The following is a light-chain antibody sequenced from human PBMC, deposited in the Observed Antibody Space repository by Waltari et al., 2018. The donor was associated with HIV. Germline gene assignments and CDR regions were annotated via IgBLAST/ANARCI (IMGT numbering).Light chain of an antibody. CDR3: AAWDSSLDSWV. CDR2: RND. CDR1: SNNVGNQG. J-gene: IGLJ3*02. Sequence: QAGLTQPPSVSKGLRQTATPTCTGNSNNVGNQGAPWLQQHQGHPPKLLSYRNDNRPSGISERLSASRSGNTASLTITGLQPEDEADYYCAAWDSSLDSWVFGGGTKVTVL. V-gene: IGLV10-54*01.